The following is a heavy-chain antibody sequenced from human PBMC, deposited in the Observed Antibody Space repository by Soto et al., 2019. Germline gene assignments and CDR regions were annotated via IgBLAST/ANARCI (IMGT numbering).Heavy chain of an antibody. CDR3: ARVGRYYYDSSGYYYTDY. D-gene: IGHD3-22*01. CDR2: ISYDGSNK. V-gene: IGHV3-30-3*01. CDR1: GFTFSSYA. J-gene: IGHJ4*02. Sequence: GGSLRVSWAASGFTFSSYAMHWVRQAPGKGLEWVAVISYDGSNKYYADSVKGRFTISRDNSKNTLYLQMNSLRAEDTAVYYCARVGRYYYDSSGYYYTDYWGQGTLVTVSS.